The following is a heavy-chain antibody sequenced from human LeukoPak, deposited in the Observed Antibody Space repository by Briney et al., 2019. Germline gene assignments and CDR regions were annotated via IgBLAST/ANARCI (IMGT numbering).Heavy chain of an antibody. D-gene: IGHD3-22*01. CDR2: INPSGGST. CDR1: GYTFTSYY. J-gene: IGHJ3*02. V-gene: IGHV1-46*01. Sequence: ASVKVSCKASGYTFTSYYMHWVRQAPGQGLEWMGIINPSGGSTSYAQKFQGRVTMTRDMSTSTVYMELSSLRSEDTAVYYCARAARNYYDSNRAFDIWGQGTMVTVSS. CDR3: ARAARNYYDSNRAFDI.